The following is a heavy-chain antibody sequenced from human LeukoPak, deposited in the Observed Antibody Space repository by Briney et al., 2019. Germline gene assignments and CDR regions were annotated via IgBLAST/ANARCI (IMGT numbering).Heavy chain of an antibody. D-gene: IGHD3-22*01. CDR1: GFTFSTYW. V-gene: IGHV3-7*01. CDR3: ARYFNSNGYSSLRGDY. CDR2: IMQDGSQK. J-gene: IGHJ4*02. Sequence: GGSLRLSCVASGFTFSTYWMTWVRQAPGTGLEWVASIMQDGSQKYYVDSVKGRFTIFRGNAKNSLYLQMDSLRVEDTAVYYCARYFNSNGYSSLRGDYWGQGTLVTVSS.